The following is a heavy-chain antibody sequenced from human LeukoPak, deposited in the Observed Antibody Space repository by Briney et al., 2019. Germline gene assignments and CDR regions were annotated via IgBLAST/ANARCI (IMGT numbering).Heavy chain of an antibody. CDR2: IKQDGSDK. CDR1: GFTFSGYW. Sequence: GGSLRLSCAASGFTFSGYWMSWVRQAPGKGLEWVANIKQDGSDKYYVDSVKGRFTISRDNAKNSLYLQMNSLRAEDTAVYYCARDYVLDYWGQGTLVTASS. J-gene: IGHJ4*02. CDR3: ARDYVLDY. D-gene: IGHD3-10*02. V-gene: IGHV3-7*01.